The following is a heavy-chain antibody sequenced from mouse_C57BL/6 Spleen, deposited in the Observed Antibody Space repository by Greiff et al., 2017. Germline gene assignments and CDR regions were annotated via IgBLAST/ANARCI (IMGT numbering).Heavy chain of an antibody. Sequence: VQLQQPGAELVKPGASVKLSCKASGYTFTSYWMHWVKQRPGRGLEWIGRIDPNSGGTKYNEKFKSKATLTVDKPSSTAYMQLSSRTSEDSAVYYCGREGGFYYYGSSYVDYWGQGTTLTVAS. D-gene: IGHD1-1*01. CDR1: GYTFTSYW. CDR2: IDPNSGGT. CDR3: GREGGFYYYGSSYVDY. J-gene: IGHJ2*01. V-gene: IGHV1-72*01.